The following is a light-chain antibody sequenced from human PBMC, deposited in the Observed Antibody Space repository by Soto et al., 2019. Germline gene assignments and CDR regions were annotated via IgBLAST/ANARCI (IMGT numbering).Light chain of an antibody. CDR2: EVT. Sequence: QSVLTQPASVSGSPGQSITISCTGGSSDIGGYNYVSWFQQHPGKAPKLMIYEVTNRPSGVSNRFSGSKSGSTASLTISGLQAEDEADYHCSSYTSSNTLVFGTGTKVTVL. CDR1: SSDIGGYNY. V-gene: IGLV2-14*01. J-gene: IGLJ1*01. CDR3: SSYTSSNTLV.